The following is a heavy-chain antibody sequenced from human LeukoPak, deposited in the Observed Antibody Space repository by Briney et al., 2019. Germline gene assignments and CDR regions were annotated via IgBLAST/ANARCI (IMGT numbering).Heavy chain of an antibody. CDR3: ARVTGYRIEDYFDY. CDR2: VYYSGST. D-gene: IGHD6-13*01. Sequence: SETLSLTCAVSGGSISSGGYSWTWIRQPPGKGLECVGHVYYSGSTYYNPSLKSRVTISLDTSKNQFSLKLSSVTAADTAVYYCARVTGYRIEDYFDYWGQGTLVTVSS. CDR1: GGSISSGGYS. V-gene: IGHV4-30-4*07. J-gene: IGHJ4*02.